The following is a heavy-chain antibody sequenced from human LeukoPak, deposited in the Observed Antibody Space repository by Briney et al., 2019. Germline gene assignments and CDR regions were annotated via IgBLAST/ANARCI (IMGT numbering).Heavy chain of an antibody. D-gene: IGHD3-3*01. CDR2: ISGSGDST. CDR1: GFTFSNYA. Sequence: PGGSLRLSCAASGFTFSNYAMSWVRQAPGKGLEWVSTISGSGDSTYYADSVRGRFTISRDNSKNTLYLQMNSLRAEDTAVYYCAKGSFLGVVLFDYWGQGTLVTVSS. J-gene: IGHJ4*02. CDR3: AKGSFLGVVLFDY. V-gene: IGHV3-23*01.